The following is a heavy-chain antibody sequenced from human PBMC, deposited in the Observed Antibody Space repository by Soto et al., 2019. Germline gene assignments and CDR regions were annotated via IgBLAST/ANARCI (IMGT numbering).Heavy chain of an antibody. CDR1: GGSISSSRCH. CDR3: AIRLGELSLRDY. Sequence: SETLSLTCTVSGGSISSSRCHWGWIRQPPGKGLEWIASIYYSGSTYYNPSLKSRVTISVDTSKNQFSLKLSSVTAADTAVYYCAIRLGELSLRDYWGQGTLVTVSS. J-gene: IGHJ4*02. D-gene: IGHD3-16*02. CDR2: IYYSGST. V-gene: IGHV4-39*01.